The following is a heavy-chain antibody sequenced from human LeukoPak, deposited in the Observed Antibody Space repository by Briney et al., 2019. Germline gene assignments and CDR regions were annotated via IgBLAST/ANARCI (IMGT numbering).Heavy chain of an antibody. CDR1: GFTFSDYF. D-gene: IGHD6-13*01. Sequence: GGSLRLSCAASGFTFSDYFMSWIRQAPGKGLEWVSYISRTSDYTNYADSVKGRFTISRDNAKNSLYLQMNSLRAEDTAVYYCARDWPTIAAAGTIPEYFQHWGQGTLVTVSS. J-gene: IGHJ1*01. V-gene: IGHV3-11*06. CDR3: ARDWPTIAAAGTIPEYFQH. CDR2: ISRTSDYT.